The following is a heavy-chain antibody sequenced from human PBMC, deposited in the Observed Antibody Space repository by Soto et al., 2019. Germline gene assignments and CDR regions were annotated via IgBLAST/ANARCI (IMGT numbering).Heavy chain of an antibody. CDR2: IIPMLGTP. CDR3: ARERSRYDRSGYYRPDY. V-gene: IGHV1-69*06. CDR1: GDTFSMYS. D-gene: IGHD3-22*01. J-gene: IGHJ4*02. Sequence: QVQLVQSGAEVKKPGSSVKVSCKVSGDTFSMYSISWVRQAPGQGLEWLGDIIPMLGTPSYAQRFQDRVTITADKDTTTAYMELSSLRSEDTAVYYCARERSRYDRSGYYRPDYWGQGTLVTVSS.